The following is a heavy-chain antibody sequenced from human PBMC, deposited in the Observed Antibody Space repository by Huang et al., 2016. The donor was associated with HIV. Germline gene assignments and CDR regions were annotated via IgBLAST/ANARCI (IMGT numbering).Heavy chain of an antibody. V-gene: IGHV5-51*03. CDR2: IYPGDSDT. Sequence: EVQLVQSGAEVKKPGESLKISCKGSGYSFTTYWIGWVRQMPGQGLEWMGIIYPGDSDTRYSPSFQGQVTNSVDKSISTAYLQWSSLKASDTAMYYCARASTVTTFSLDYWGQGTLVTVSS. J-gene: IGHJ4*02. CDR3: ARASTVTTFSLDY. CDR1: GYSFTTYW. D-gene: IGHD4-17*01.